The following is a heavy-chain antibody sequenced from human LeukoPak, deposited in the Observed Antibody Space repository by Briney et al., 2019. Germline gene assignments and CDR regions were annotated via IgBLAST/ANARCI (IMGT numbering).Heavy chain of an antibody. CDR1: GYTFISDG. CDR3: ARDLNSGSQYYDFWSGSSNWFDP. J-gene: IGHJ5*02. V-gene: IGHV7-4-1*02. CDR2: INTNTGNP. Sequence: ASVKVSCKASGYTFISDGMNWVRQAPGQGLEWMGRINTNTGNPTYAQGFIRRFVFSLDTSVSTAYLQISSLKAEDTAVYYCARDLNSGSQYYDFWSGSSNWFDPWGQGTLVTVSS. D-gene: IGHD3-3*01.